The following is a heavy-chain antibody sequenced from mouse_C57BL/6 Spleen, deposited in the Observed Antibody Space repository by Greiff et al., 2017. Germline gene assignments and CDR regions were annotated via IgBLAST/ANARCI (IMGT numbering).Heavy chain of an antibody. V-gene: IGHV5-4*01. Sequence: EVKVVESGGGLVKPGGSLKLSCAASGFTFSSYAMSWVRQTPEKRLDWVATIRDGGSYPYYPDNVQGRFTISRDNAKNNLYLQMRHLKSEDTAMYYCAREHYYWISLRDAMDYWGQGTSVTVSS. D-gene: IGHD1-2*01. CDR3: AREHYYWISLRDAMDY. CDR1: GFTFSSYA. CDR2: IRDGGSYP. J-gene: IGHJ4*01.